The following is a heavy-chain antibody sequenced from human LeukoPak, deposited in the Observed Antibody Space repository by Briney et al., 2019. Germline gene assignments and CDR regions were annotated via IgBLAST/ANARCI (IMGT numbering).Heavy chain of an antibody. J-gene: IGHJ5*02. V-gene: IGHV1-8*02. CDR3: ARGRYSYGREGWFDP. D-gene: IGHD5-18*01. CDR1: GGTFSSYA. CDR2: MNPNSGNT. Sequence: ASVKVSCKASGGTFSSYAINWVRQATGQGLEWMGWMNPNSGNTGYAQKFQGRVTMTRNTSISTAYMELSSLRSEDTAVYYCARGRYSYGREGWFDPWGQGTLVTVSS.